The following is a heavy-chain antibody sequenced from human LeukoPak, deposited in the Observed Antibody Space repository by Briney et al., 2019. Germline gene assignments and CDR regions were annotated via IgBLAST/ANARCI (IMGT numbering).Heavy chain of an antibody. CDR3: ARLGVYTSSWYRYKYFDY. CDR2: INPSGST. V-gene: IGHV4-34*01. D-gene: IGHD6-13*01. CDR1: GGSFSDYS. J-gene: IGHJ4*02. Sequence: SETLSLTCGVHGGSFSDYSWSWIRQPPGKGLEWIGEINPSGSTTYNPSLKSRFTISVDTSKDQFSLKLTSVTAADTAVYYCARLGVYTSSWYRYKYFDYWAREPWSPSPQ.